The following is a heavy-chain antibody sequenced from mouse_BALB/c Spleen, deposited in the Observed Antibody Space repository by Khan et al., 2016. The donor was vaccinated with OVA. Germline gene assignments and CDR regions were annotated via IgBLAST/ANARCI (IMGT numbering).Heavy chain of an antibody. V-gene: IGHV3-2*02. D-gene: IGHD2-3*01. J-gene: IGHJ2*01. Sequence: EVQLQESGPGLVKPSQSLSLTCTVTDYSITSDYAWNWIRQFPGNRLEWMGFISYSGTTYYNPSLKSRISITRDTSKNQFFLQLSSVTTEDTATYYCTRIFDDYYYFDYWGQGTTLTVSS. CDR3: TRIFDDYYYFDY. CDR2: ISYSGTT. CDR1: DYSITSDYA.